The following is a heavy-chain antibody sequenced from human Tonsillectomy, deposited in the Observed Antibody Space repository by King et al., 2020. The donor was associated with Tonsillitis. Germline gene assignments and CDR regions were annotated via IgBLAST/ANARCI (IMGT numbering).Heavy chain of an antibody. J-gene: IGHJ6*02. D-gene: IGHD5-12*01. CDR3: ARGGYTDYGRLNITYYYYGMGV. V-gene: IGHV3-13*01. CDR1: GFTFSSYD. CDR2: IGAAGDT. Sequence: DVQLVEFGGGLVQPGGSLRLSCAASGFTFSSYDMHWVRHATGKGLEWVSAIGAAGDTYYPGSVRGRFTISREIAKNSLYLQMNNLRAGDTAVYYCARGGYTDYGRLNITYYYYGMGVWGQGTTVTVSS.